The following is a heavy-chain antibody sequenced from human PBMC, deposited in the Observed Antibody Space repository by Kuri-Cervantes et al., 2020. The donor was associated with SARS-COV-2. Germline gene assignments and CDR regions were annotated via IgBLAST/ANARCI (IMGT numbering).Heavy chain of an antibody. D-gene: IGHD3-22*01. Sequence: SQTLSLTCAVSGYSISSGYYWGWIRQPPGKGLEWIGSIYHSGSTYYNPSLKSRVTISVDTSKNQFSLKLSSVTAADTAVYYCAVDSSGYFYYYGMDVWGQGTTVTVSS. CDR2: IYHSGST. CDR1: GYSISSGYY. CDR3: AVDSSGYFYYYGMDV. J-gene: IGHJ6*02. V-gene: IGHV4-38-2*01.